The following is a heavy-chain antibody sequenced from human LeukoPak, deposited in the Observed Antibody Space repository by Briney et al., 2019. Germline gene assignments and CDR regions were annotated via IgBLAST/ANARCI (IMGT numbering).Heavy chain of an antibody. CDR3: ARGVGYADHNYYYGMDV. D-gene: IGHD4-17*01. CDR1: GYSISSDYY. Sequence: SETLSLTCIVSGYSISSDYYWGWVRQPPGKGLEWIGSIYHSGSTFYNPSLKSRVTISVDTSKNQFSLKLSSVTAADTAVYYCARGVGYADHNYYYGMDVWGQGTRVTVSS. J-gene: IGHJ6*02. CDR2: IYHSGST. V-gene: IGHV4-38-2*02.